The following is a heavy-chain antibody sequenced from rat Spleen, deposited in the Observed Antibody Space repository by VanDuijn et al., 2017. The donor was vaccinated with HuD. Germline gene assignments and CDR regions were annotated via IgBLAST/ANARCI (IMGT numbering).Heavy chain of an antibody. CDR1: GFTFSDYG. CDR3: ARRHYGYTDYFDY. D-gene: IGHD1-6*01. J-gene: IGHJ2*01. V-gene: IGHV5-29*01. CDR2: ISYGDRSGHSST. Sequence: EVQLVESGGGLVQPGRSLKLSCAASGFTFSDYGMAWVRQGPTKELEWVATISYGDRSGHSSTYYRDSVKGRFTISGDNAKSTLSLQMDSLRSEDTATYYCARRHYGYTDYFDYWGQGVMVTVSS.